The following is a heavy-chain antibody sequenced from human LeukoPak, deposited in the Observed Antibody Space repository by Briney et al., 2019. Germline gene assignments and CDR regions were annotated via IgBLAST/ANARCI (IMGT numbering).Heavy chain of an antibody. Sequence: GGSLRVSCAASGFTFSNYGYHWVRQAPGKGLDWVALIWYDGSIRDYADSVKGRFTISRDNSQNTLFLQMNSLRDEDTAVYYCARDPGTVGYYFDLWGQGTLVTVDS. CDR2: IWYDGSIR. J-gene: IGHJ4*02. CDR3: ARDPGTVGYYFDL. CDR1: GFTFSNYG. D-gene: IGHD4-11*01. V-gene: IGHV3-33*01.